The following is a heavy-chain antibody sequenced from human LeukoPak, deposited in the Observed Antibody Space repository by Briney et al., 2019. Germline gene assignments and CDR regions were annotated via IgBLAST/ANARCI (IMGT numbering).Heavy chain of an antibody. V-gene: IGHV3-23*01. CDR3: ARGGRGSAAVVAPRSFDI. J-gene: IGHJ3*02. CDR2: IGGSDGGT. D-gene: IGHD3-22*01. Sequence: GGSLRLSCAASGFTFSDYDMSWVRQAPGKGLEWVSAIGGSDGGTHYADSVRGRFTISRDNSKNTMYLQMNSLRAEDTAVYFCARGGRGSAAVVAPRSFDIWGQGTMVTASS. CDR1: GFTFSDYD.